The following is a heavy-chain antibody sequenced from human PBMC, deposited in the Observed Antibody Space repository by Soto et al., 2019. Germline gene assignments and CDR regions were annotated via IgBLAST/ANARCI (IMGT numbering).Heavy chain of an antibody. CDR2: IYSTGST. D-gene: IGHD6-13*01. V-gene: IGHV4-30-4*01. Sequence: QVQLQESGPGLVKPSQTLSLTCTVSGGSISSGHYYWSWIRQPPGKGLEWIGYIYSTGSTYYVPSLKTRVTISADTSQNQFSLKLSSVTAADTAVYYCARATLEQQLGYWGQGTLVTVSS. J-gene: IGHJ4*02. CDR1: GGSISSGHYY. CDR3: ARATLEQQLGY.